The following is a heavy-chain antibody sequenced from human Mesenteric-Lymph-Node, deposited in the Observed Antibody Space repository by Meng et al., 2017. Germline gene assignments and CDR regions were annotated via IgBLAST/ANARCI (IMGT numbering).Heavy chain of an antibody. CDR3: ARGSGYSYGAENDAFDI. CDR2: INPSGGST. D-gene: IGHD5-18*01. CDR1: GYTFTSYY. J-gene: IGHJ3*02. V-gene: IGHV1-46*01. Sequence: ASVKVSCKASGYTFTSYYMHWVRQAPGQGLEWMGIINPSGGSTSYAQKFQGRVTMTRDTSTSTVYMELSSLRSEDTAVYYCARGSGYSYGAENDAFDIWGQGTMVTVSS.